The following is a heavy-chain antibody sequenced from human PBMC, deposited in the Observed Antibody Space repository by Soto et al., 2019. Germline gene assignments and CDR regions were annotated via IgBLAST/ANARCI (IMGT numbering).Heavy chain of an antibody. CDR1: GFTFSNYA. J-gene: IGHJ4*02. Sequence: GGSLRLSCGASGFTFSNYAMNWVRQAPGKGLEWVSGISGRGSSTYYADSVKGRFTISRDNSQNTIYLQMNSLRAEDTAVYYCAREKYYYDKSGYYSSYLDSWGQGTPVTVSS. CDR2: ISGRGSST. V-gene: IGHV3-23*01. CDR3: AREKYYYDKSGYYSSYLDS. D-gene: IGHD3-22*01.